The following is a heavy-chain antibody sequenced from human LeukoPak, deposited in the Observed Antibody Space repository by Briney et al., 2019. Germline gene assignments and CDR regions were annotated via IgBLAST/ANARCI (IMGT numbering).Heavy chain of an antibody. V-gene: IGHV4-59*01. CDR3: ARIYYDSSAYYPPGN. J-gene: IGHJ4*02. D-gene: IGHD3-22*01. CDR2: ISYSGST. Sequence: PSETLSLTCTVSCGSISSYYWSWIRQPPGKGLEWIGYISYSGSTNYNPSLKSRISMSVDTSKNQFSLKLSSVTAADTAVYYCARIYYDSSAYYPPGNWGQGTLVTVSS. CDR1: CGSISSYY.